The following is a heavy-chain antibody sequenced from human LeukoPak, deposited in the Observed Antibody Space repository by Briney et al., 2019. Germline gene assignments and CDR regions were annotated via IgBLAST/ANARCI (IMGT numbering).Heavy chain of an antibody. V-gene: IGHV4-4*07. CDR2: IYTSGST. Sequence: SETLSLTCTVSGGSISSYYWSWIRQPAGKGLEWIGRIYTSGSTNYNPSLKSRVTISIDTSKNQFSLKLSSVTAADAAVYYCARSSGRNWNRNPYYYYYMDVWGKGTTVTVSS. CDR3: ARSSGRNWNRNPYYYYYMDV. D-gene: IGHD1-1*01. CDR1: GGSISSYY. J-gene: IGHJ6*03.